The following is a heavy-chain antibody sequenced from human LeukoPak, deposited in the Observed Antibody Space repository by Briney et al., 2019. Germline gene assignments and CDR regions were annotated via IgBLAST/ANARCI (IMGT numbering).Heavy chain of an antibody. V-gene: IGHV1-24*01. CDR2: FDPEDGET. CDR1: GYTLTELS. D-gene: IGHD1/OR15-1a*01. Sequence: ASVKVSCKVSGYTLTELSMHWVRQAPGKGLEWMGGFDPEDGETIYAQKFQGRVTMTEDTSTDTAYMELSSLRSEDTAVYYCAGGNWNNNWFDPWGQGTLVTVSS. J-gene: IGHJ5*02. CDR3: AGGNWNNNWFDP.